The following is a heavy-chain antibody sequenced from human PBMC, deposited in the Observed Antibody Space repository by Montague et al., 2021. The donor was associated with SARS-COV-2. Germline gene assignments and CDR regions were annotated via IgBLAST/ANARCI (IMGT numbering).Heavy chain of an antibody. Sequence: SETLSLTCAVYGGSFSGYYWSWTRQPPGKGLEWIGEINHSGSTNYNPFLKSRVTISVDTSKNQFSLKLSSVTAADTAVYYCARGSWHIVVVTAIRDGYYGMDVWGQGTTVTVSS. CDR3: ARGSWHIVVVTAIRDGYYGMDV. CDR2: INHSGST. V-gene: IGHV4-34*01. J-gene: IGHJ6*02. CDR1: GGSFSGYY. D-gene: IGHD2-21*02.